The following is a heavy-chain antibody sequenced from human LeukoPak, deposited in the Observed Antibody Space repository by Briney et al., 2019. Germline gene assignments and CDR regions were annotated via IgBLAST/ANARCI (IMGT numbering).Heavy chain of an antibody. CDR3: ARETRTMVRGASLDAFDI. D-gene: IGHD3-10*01. V-gene: IGHV1-69*04. Sequence: ASVKVSCKASGGTFSSYAISWVRQAPGQGLEWMGRIIPILGIANYAQKFQGRVTITADKSTSTAYMELSSLRSEDTAVYYCARETRTMVRGASLDAFDIWGQGTMVTVSS. CDR2: IIPILGIA. J-gene: IGHJ3*02. CDR1: GGTFSSYA.